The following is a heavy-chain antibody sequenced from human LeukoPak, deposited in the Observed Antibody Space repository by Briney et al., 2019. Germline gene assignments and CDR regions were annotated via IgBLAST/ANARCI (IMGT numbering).Heavy chain of an antibody. D-gene: IGHD3-10*01. CDR2: IYASGSP. J-gene: IGHJ6*03. CDR3: ARGCRNKLITMFRSSAVKPYYYYRDV. Sequence: SETLSLTCTVSGDSISSYYWTWIRQPPGKGLEWIGCIYASGSPTYNPSLKSRVTILLDTSKNQFSLKLSSVTAADTAVYYCARGCRNKLITMFRSSAVKPYYYYRDVWGKGTTSPSP. CDR1: GDSISSYY. V-gene: IGHV4-59*12.